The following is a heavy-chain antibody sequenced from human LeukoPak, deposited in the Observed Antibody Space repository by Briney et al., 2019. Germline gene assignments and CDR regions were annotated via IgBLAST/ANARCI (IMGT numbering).Heavy chain of an antibody. J-gene: IGHJ4*02. CDR3: AKDGYDDSFDY. CDR1: GFTFSGSV. V-gene: IGHV3-30*02. D-gene: IGHD5-12*01. Sequence: GGSLRLSCEASGFTFSGSVMHWVRQAPGGGLQGVALIRYDGSNEDYADSVKGRFTVSRDNSKNTLYLQMNSLTGEDTAVYYCAKDGYDDSFDYWGRGTLVTVSS. CDR2: IRYDGSNE.